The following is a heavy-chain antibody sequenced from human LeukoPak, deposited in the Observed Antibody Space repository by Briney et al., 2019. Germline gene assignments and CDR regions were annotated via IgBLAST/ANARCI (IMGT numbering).Heavy chain of an antibody. V-gene: IGHV1-69*01. CDR2: IIPIFGTA. J-gene: IGHJ6*03. D-gene: IGHD3-3*01. CDR3: ARGQYDFWSGFYYYYMDV. Sequence: ASVKGSCKASGGTFSSYAISWVRQAPGQGLEWMGGIIPIFGTANYAQKFQGRVTITADESTSTAYMELSSLRSEDTAVYYCARGQYDFWSGFYYYYMDVWGKGTTVTVSS. CDR1: GGTFSSYA.